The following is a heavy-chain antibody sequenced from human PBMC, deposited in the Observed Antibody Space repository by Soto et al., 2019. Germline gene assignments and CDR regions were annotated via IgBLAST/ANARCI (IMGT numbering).Heavy chain of an antibody. Sequence: QVQLVQSGDEVKKPGSSVKVSCKASGGTLSSYTFSWVRQAPGQGLEWMGRIIPNLGITNYAQKFQGRITIIVDKSTSTANMELSSLRSEDTAVYYCARDKGYCSGASCPDLDYWGQGTLVTVSS. CDR3: ARDKGYCSGASCPDLDY. J-gene: IGHJ4*02. CDR1: GGTLSSYT. V-gene: IGHV1-69*08. CDR2: IIPNLGIT. D-gene: IGHD2-15*01.